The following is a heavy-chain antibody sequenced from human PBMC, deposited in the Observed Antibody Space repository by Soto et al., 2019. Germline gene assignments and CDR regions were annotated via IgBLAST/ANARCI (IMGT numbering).Heavy chain of an antibody. CDR2: ISSNGSTI. V-gene: IGHV3-11*01. Sequence: QVQLVESGGGLVKPGGSLRLSCAASGFTFSDYYMSWIRQAPGKGLEWVSYISSNGSTIYYADSVKGRFTISRDNAKNSLYLQMNSLRAEETAVYYCARDRQDCTNGVCYTRGGIDFDYWGQGNLVTVSS. CDR1: GFTFSDYY. D-gene: IGHD2-8*01. J-gene: IGHJ4*02. CDR3: ARDRQDCTNGVCYTRGGIDFDY.